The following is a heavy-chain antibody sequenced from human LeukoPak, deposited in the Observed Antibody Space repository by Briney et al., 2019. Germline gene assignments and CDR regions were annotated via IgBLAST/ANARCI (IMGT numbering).Heavy chain of an antibody. D-gene: IGHD2-15*01. CDR2: ISRTSSYI. V-gene: IGHV3-21*06. J-gene: IGHJ4*02. Sequence: GGSLRLSCEASGFTFSNYTINWVRQPPGKRPEWVSAISRTSSYIYYADSVKGRFVISRDNAKNSLYLQMNSLRVDDTAVYYCARDTQAARFDYWGQGTLVTVSS. CDR1: GFTFSNYT. CDR3: ARDTQAARFDY.